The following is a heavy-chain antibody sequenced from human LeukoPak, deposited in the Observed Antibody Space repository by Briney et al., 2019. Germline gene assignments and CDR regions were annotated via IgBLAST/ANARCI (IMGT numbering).Heavy chain of an antibody. CDR2: ISGSGGST. D-gene: IGHD2-2*01. V-gene: IGHV3-23*01. Sequence: GGSLRLSCAASGFTFSSYGMSWVRQAPGKGLEWVSAISGSGGSTYYADSVKGRFTISRDNSKNTLYLQMNSLRAEDTAVYYCAKDLFSEDIVVVPAANNFDYWGQGTLVTVSS. CDR3: AKDLFSEDIVVVPAANNFDY. CDR1: GFTFSSYG. J-gene: IGHJ4*02.